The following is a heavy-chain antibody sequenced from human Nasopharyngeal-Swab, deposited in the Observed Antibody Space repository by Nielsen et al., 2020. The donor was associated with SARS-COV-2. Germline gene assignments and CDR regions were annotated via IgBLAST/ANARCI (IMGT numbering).Heavy chain of an antibody. CDR3: TTDYYFDY. V-gene: IGHV3-73*01. Sequence: GEALKISCAASGFVFSGSAIHWVRQASGRGVEWVGRIGDKAHNYATTYAASGKGRFTISRDDSKNTAFLQMDSLNTEDTALYYCTTDYYFDYWGQGTLVTVSS. D-gene: IGHD4/OR15-4a*01. CDR2: IGDKAHNYAT. J-gene: IGHJ4*02. CDR1: GFVFSGSA.